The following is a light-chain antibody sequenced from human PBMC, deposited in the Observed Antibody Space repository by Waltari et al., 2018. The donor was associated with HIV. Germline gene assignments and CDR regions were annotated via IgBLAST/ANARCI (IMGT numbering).Light chain of an antibody. CDR1: SSDVAGYNL. J-gene: IGLJ2*01. CDR3: CAYAGSTTYVI. V-gene: IGLV2-23*02. CDR2: EVS. Sequence: QSALTQPASVSGSPGQSITISSTATSSDVAGYNLVSWYQQHPGKAPKLMIYEVSKRPSGVSSRFSGSKSGNTASLTISGLQAEDEADYYCCAYAGSTTYVIFGGGTKLTVL.